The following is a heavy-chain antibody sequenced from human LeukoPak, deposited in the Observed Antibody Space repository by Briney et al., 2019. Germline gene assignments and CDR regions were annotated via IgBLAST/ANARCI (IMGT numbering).Heavy chain of an antibody. CDR2: ISHSATT. J-gene: IGHJ4*02. CDR1: GYSISSTFY. CDR3: ARVNTPVATFDY. V-gene: IGHV4-38-2*02. D-gene: IGHD2-15*01. Sequence: SETLSLTCNVSGYSISSTFYGAWIRQPPGKGLEWIATISHSATTYYTPSLKSRLAMSVDTSKNQFSLKLSSVTVAGTAVYYCARVNTPVATFDYWGQGTLVTVSS.